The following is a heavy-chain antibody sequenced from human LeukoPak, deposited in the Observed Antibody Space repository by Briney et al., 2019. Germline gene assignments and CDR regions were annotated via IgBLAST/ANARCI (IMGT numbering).Heavy chain of an antibody. V-gene: IGHV3-30*03. J-gene: IGHJ5*02. CDR1: GFTFSNYW. Sequence: PGGSLRLSCAASGFTFSNYWMHWVRQAPGKGLEWVAVTSDDGKKKIYADSVKGRFTISRDNSKNTLYLQMSSLRAEDTALYYCARAAAETGAFRDNWFDPWGQGTLVTVSS. CDR3: ARAAAETGAFRDNWFDP. CDR2: TSDDGKKK. D-gene: IGHD6-13*01.